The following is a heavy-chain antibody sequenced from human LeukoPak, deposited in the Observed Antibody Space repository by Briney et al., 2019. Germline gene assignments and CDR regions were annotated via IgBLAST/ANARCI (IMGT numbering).Heavy chain of an antibody. CDR1: GYTFTGCL. J-gene: IGHJ6*02. CDR2: INPNSGGR. Sequence: ASVKVSCKASGYTFTGCLMHWVRHAPGPGPEWMGWINPNSGGRNYAQKFQDRVTMTRDTSISTAYMELSRLRSDDTAVYYCGREGQLVGPTPKVHYYGMDFWGQGTTVTVSS. D-gene: IGHD1-26*01. CDR3: GREGQLVGPTPKVHYYGMDF. V-gene: IGHV1-2*02.